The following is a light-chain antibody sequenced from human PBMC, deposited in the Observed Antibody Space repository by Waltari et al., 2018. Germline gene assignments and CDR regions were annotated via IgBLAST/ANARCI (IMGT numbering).Light chain of an antibody. V-gene: IGKV2-28*01. CDR1: QSLLHGNGYNY. CDR3: MQALQTPRT. Sequence: DIVMTQSPLSLPVTPGEPASISCRSSQSLLHGNGYNYLDWYLQKPGQSPQLLISLTSNRASGVPDRFSGSGSGTDFTLKISRVEAEDVGVYYCMQALQTPRTFGQGTKVEIK. J-gene: IGKJ1*01. CDR2: LTS.